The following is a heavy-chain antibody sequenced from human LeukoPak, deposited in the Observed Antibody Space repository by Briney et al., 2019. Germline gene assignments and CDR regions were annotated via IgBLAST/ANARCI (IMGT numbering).Heavy chain of an antibody. CDR3: ARHAALVNWYFDL. V-gene: IGHV4-59*08. Sequence: SSETLSLTCAVYGGSFSGYYWSWIRQPPGKGLEWIGYIYYSGSTNYNPSLKSRVTISVDTSKNQFSLKLSSVTAADTAVYYCARHAALVNWYFDLWGRGTLVTVSS. CDR1: GGSFSGYY. J-gene: IGHJ2*01. D-gene: IGHD4-23*01. CDR2: IYYSGST.